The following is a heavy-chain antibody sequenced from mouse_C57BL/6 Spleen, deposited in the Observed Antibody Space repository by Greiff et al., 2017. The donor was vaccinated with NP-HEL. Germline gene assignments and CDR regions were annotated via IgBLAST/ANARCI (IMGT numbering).Heavy chain of an antibody. CDR3: ARRGEKEWYYYAMDY. V-gene: IGHV1-82*01. D-gene: IGHD1-3*01. CDR1: GYAFSSSW. CDR2: IYPGDGDT. Sequence: QVQLQQSGPELVKPGASVKISCKASGYAFSSSWMNWVKQRPGKGLEWIGRIYPGDGDTNYNGKFKGKATLTADKSSSTAYMQLSSLTSEDSAVYFCARRGEKEWYYYAMDYWGQGTSVTVSS. J-gene: IGHJ4*01.